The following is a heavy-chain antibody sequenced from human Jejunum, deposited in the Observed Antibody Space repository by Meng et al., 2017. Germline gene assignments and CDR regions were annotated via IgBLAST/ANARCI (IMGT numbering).Heavy chain of an antibody. CDR3: AKNGYCSGGRCSSGTSFDP. J-gene: IGHJ5*02. V-gene: IGHV4-4*01. CDR2: ISDGGCT. D-gene: IGHD2-15*01. CDR1: GAPITNNND. Sequence: LRKSGPDLVNPRGSAALPSAASGAPITNNNDCGWARQPQGKGLEWIGEISDGGCTSYNPSLKNRVTISIDKSKGQFSLKLSSVTAADTAVYFCAKNGYCSGGRCSSGTSFDPWGQGTLVTVSS.